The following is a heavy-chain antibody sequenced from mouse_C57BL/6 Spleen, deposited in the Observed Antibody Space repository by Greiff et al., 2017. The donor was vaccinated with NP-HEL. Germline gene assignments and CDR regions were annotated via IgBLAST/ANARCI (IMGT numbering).Heavy chain of an antibody. Sequence: QVQLQQSGAELVKPGASVKLSYKASGYTFTSYWMHWVKQRPGQGLEWIGMIHPNSGSTNYNEKFKSKATLTVDKSSSTAYMQLSSLTSEDSAVYYCARSRYGSNYYAMDYWGQGTSVTVSS. D-gene: IGHD1-1*01. CDR2: IHPNSGST. CDR3: ARSRYGSNYYAMDY. J-gene: IGHJ4*01. V-gene: IGHV1-64*01. CDR1: GYTFTSYW.